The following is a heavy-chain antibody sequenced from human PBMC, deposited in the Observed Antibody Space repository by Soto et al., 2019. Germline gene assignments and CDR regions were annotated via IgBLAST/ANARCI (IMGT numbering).Heavy chain of an antibody. D-gene: IGHD6-13*01. CDR2: INAGNGNT. CDR1: GYTFTIYA. CDR3: ARSLYSSSWYHSGNSYYYYGMDV. Sequence: ASLKVSCKASGYTFTIYAMHWVRQAPGQRLEWMGWINAGNGNTKYSQKFQGRVTITRDTSASTAYMELSSLRSEDTAVYYCARSLYSSSWYHSGNSYYYYGMDVWGQGTTVTVSS. J-gene: IGHJ6*02. V-gene: IGHV1-3*01.